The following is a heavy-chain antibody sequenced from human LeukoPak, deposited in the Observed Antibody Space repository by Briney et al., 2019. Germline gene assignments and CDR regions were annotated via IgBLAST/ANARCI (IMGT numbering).Heavy chain of an antibody. V-gene: IGHV1-46*01. J-gene: IGHJ5*02. CDR1: GHTFRNYY. D-gene: IGHD3-3*01. CDR3: ARGGLQWELLGNWFGP. CDR2: INPSADIT. Sequence: ASVKVSCKASGHTFRNYYVYWVRQAPGHGLDWMGIINPSADITAYAQKFQGRVTMTRDTSMSTVYMELSSLGSEDTAVYYCARGGLQWELLGNWFGPWGQGTLVTVSS.